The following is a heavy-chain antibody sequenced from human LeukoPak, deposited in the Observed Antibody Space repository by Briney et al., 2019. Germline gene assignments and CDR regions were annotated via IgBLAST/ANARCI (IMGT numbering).Heavy chain of an antibody. D-gene: IGHD1-1*01. CDR2: IKQEGRDK. V-gene: IGHV3-7*01. J-gene: IGHJ4*02. CDR1: GFPFSSYW. CDR3: ARLTGTTGFDY. Sequence: PGGSLRLSGLASGFPFSSYWRSGVRQAPGKGLEGVANIKQEGRDKYYVDSVKGGFTIHRDNAKNSLYLQLYSLRADDTAVYYCARLTGTTGFDYWGQGTLVTVSS.